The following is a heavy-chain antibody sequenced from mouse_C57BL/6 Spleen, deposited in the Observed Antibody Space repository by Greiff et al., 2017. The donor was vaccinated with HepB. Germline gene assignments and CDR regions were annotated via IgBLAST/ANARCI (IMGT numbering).Heavy chain of an antibody. Sequence: QVQLQQPGAELVKPGASVKLSCKASGYTFTSYWMQWVKQRPGQGLEWIGEIDPSDSYTNYNQKFKGKATLTVDTSSSTAYMQLSSLTSEDSAVYYCATVVTTGDYWGQGTSVTVSS. J-gene: IGHJ4*01. V-gene: IGHV1-50*01. CDR3: ATVVTTGDY. CDR2: IDPSDSYT. CDR1: GYTFTSYW. D-gene: IGHD2-2*01.